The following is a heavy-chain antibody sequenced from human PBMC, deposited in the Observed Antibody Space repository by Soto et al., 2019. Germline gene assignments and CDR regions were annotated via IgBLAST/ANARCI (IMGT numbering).Heavy chain of an antibody. V-gene: IGHV4-31*02. D-gene: IGHD2-2*01. CDR3: ASSKGPANLGYCSSTSCHFSRYNWFDP. Sequence: TLPLTWTVSGGSSSSGGYYWSWIRQHPGKGLEWIGYIYYSGSTYYNPSLKSRVTISVDTSKNQFSLKLSSVTAADTAVYYCASSKGPANLGYCSSTSCHFSRYNWFDPWGQGTLVTVSS. J-gene: IGHJ5*02. CDR1: GGSSSSGGYY. CDR2: IYYSGST.